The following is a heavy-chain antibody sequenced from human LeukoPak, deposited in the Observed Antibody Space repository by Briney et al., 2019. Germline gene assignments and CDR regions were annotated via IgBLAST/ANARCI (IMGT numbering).Heavy chain of an antibody. J-gene: IGHJ4*02. CDR3: AKGPLRGTAAAIDY. D-gene: IGHD2-2*01. CDR2: ISYDGRNI. CDR1: VFTFNNYG. V-gene: IGHV3-30*18. Sequence: GGSLRLSCAASVFTFNNYGMHWVRQAPGKGLEWVAVISYDGRNIHYPDSVKGRFTISRDISTDTLWLQMDSLRTEDTAVYYCAKGPLRGTAAAIDYWGQGTLVTVSS.